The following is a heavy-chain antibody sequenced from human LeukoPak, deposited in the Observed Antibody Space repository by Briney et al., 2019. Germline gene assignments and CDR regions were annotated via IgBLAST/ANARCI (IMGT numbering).Heavy chain of an antibody. CDR2: ISGSGGST. Sequence: GGSLRLSCAAPGFTFSSYAMTWVRQAPGKGLGWVSTISGSGGSTYYTDSVKGRFTISRDNSKNTLYLQMNSLRAEDTAVYYCANGGFYYNSGSYLGNWFDPWGQGTLVTVSS. CDR3: ANGGFYYNSGSYLGNWFDP. D-gene: IGHD3-10*01. J-gene: IGHJ5*02. V-gene: IGHV3-23*01. CDR1: GFTFSSYA.